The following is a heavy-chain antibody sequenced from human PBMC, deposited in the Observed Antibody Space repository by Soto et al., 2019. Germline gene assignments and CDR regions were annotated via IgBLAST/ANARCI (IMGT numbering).Heavy chain of an antibody. CDR3: AKFYSSSPSGGMDV. CDR2: ISYDGSNK. J-gene: IGHJ6*02. V-gene: IGHV3-30*18. CDR1: GFTFSSYG. D-gene: IGHD6-13*01. Sequence: VGSLRLSCAASGFTFSSYGMHWVRQAPGKGLEWVAVISYDGSNKYYADSVKGRFTISRDNSKNTLYLQMNSLRAEDTAVYYCAKFYSSSPSGGMDVWGQGTTVTVSS.